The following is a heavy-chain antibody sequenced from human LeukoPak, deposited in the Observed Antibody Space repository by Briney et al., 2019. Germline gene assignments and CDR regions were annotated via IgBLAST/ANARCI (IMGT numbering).Heavy chain of an antibody. CDR1: GFTFSSYE. V-gene: IGHV3-48*03. J-gene: IGHJ4*02. CDR3: ARGGDYYGSGSQFDY. D-gene: IGHD3-10*01. CDR2: ISSGSTI. Sequence: GGSLRLSCAASGFTFSSYEMNWVRQAPGKGLEWVSYISSGSTIYYADSVKGRFTISRDNAKNSLYLQMNSLRAEDTAVYYCARGGDYYGSGSQFDYWGQGTLVTVSS.